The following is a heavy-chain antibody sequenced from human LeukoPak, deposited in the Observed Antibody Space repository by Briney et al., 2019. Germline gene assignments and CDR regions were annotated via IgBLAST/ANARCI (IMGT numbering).Heavy chain of an antibody. V-gene: IGHV1-2*02. CDR3: ARLIYRYSGSPLDY. CDR2: INPNSGGT. Sequence: ASVKVSCKATGYTFTGYYMHWVRQAPGQGLEWMGWINPNSGGTNYAQKFQGRVTMTRDTSISTAYMELSRLRSDDTAVYYCARLIYRYSGSPLDYWGQGTLVTVSS. J-gene: IGHJ4*02. CDR1: GYTFTGYY. D-gene: IGHD1-26*01.